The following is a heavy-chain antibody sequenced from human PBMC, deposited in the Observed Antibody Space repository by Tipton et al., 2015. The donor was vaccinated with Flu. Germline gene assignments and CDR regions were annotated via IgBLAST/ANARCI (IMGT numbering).Heavy chain of an antibody. CDR3: ARDDGDYGSESYHYYYGIDV. J-gene: IGHJ6*02. D-gene: IGHD3-10*01. V-gene: IGHV4-61*02. CDR1: GDSISSGTHY. CDR2: IYTSGST. Sequence: TLSLTCTVSGDSISSGTHYWSWIRQPAGKGLEWIGRIYTSGSTNYNPSLKTRVTISVDTSKNQFSLKLSSVTAADTAVYYCARDDGDYGSESYHYYYGIDVWGQGP.